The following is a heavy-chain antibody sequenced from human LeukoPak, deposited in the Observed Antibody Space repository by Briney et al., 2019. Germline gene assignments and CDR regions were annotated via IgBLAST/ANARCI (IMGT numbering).Heavy chain of an antibody. CDR2: INPSGGST. Sequence: ASVKVSCKASGYTFTNCYMHWVRRAPGQGLEWMGIINPSGGSTSYAQKFQGRVTMTRDTSTSTVYMELSSLRSEDTAVYYCASSLAAAGYYFDYWGQGTLVTVSS. J-gene: IGHJ4*02. CDR1: GYTFTNCY. D-gene: IGHD6-13*01. V-gene: IGHV1-46*01. CDR3: ASSLAAAGYYFDY.